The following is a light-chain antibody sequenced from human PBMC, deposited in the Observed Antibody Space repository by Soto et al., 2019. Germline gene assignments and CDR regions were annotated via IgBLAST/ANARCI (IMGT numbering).Light chain of an antibody. CDR3: QQFGTPPPTP. CDR1: QSVSSSY. J-gene: IGKJ5*01. Sequence: EIVLTKSPGTLSFSPGERATHSCSAMQSVSSSYLAWYQHKPGQAPRLLIYGASSRATGIPDRFSGSGSGTDFTLTISKLEPEDLAVYYCQQFGTPPPTPFGQGTSREIK. CDR2: GAS. V-gene: IGKV3-20*01.